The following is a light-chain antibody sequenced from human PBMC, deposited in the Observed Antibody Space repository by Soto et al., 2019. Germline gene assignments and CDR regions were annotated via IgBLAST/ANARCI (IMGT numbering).Light chain of an antibody. Sequence: DIVMTQSPDSLAVSLGERATINCKSSQSVLYSSNNKNYLAWYQQRPGQPPRLLLYWASTRESGVPDRFVGSGSETDFTLTISSLQAGDEAIYHCQQYYNTPYTFGQGTTLEIK. CDR3: QQYYNTPYT. CDR1: QSVLYSSNNKNY. V-gene: IGKV4-1*01. J-gene: IGKJ2*01. CDR2: WAS.